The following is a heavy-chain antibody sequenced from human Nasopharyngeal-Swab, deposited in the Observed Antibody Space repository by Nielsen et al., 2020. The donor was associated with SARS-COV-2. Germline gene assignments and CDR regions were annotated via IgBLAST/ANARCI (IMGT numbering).Heavy chain of an antibody. J-gene: IGHJ5*02. CDR1: GFTFSSYA. CDR3: ARSYGDYEDNWFDP. Sequence: GGSLRLSCAASGFTFSSYAMHWVRQAPGKGLEWVAVISYDGSNKYYADSVKGRFTISRDNSKNTLYLQMNSLRPEDTAVYYCARSYGDYEDNWFDPWGQGTLVTVSS. D-gene: IGHD4-17*01. CDR2: ISYDGSNK. V-gene: IGHV3-30-3*01.